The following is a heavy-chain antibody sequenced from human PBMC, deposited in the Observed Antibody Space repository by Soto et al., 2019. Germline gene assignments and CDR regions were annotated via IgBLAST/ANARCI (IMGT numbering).Heavy chain of an antibody. Sequence: QVLLQQWGAGLLKPSETLSLTCAVYGGSFSGYYWSWIRQPPGKGLEWIGEINHSGSTNYNPSLKSRVTISVDTSKNQFSLKLSSVTAADTAVYYCARGLTGGSDALVVPAAGYYMDVWRKGTTVTVSS. CDR2: INHSGST. D-gene: IGHD2-2*01. CDR3: ARGLTGGSDALVVPAAGYYMDV. V-gene: IGHV4-34*01. J-gene: IGHJ6*03. CDR1: GGSFSGYY.